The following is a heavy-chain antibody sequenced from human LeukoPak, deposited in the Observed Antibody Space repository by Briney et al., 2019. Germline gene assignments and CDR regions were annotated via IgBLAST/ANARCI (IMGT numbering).Heavy chain of an antibody. J-gene: IGHJ4*02. CDR3: ARETMDYYGSGSYYDY. Sequence: GGSLRLSCAASGFTFSSYSMNWVRQAPGKGLEWVSSISSSSSYIYYADSVKGRFTISRDNAKNSLYLQMNSLRAEDTAVYYCARETMDYYGSGSYYDYWGQGTLVTVSS. CDR1: GFTFSSYS. V-gene: IGHV3-21*01. CDR2: ISSSSSYI. D-gene: IGHD3-10*01.